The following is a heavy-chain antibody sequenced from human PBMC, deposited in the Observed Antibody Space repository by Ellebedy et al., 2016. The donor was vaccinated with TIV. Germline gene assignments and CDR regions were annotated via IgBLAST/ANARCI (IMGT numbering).Heavy chain of an antibody. CDR1: GFTFDSFA. CDR2: ITGSGSSA. Sequence: GESLKISXAASGFTFDSFAMTWVRQAPGKGLEWVAGITGSGSSADYADSVKGRFTISRDNPKNTLYLQMNSLRAEDTAVYYCAKCRATTWYDWFDPWGQGTLVTVSS. V-gene: IGHV3-23*01. J-gene: IGHJ5*02. D-gene: IGHD6-13*01. CDR3: AKCRATTWYDWFDP.